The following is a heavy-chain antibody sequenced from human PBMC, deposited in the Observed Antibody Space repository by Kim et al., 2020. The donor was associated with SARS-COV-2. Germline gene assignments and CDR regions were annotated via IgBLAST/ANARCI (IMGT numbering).Heavy chain of an antibody. V-gene: IGHV1-3*01. Sequence: KYSRKFQGRVTITRDTSAGTAYMELSSLRSEDTAVYYCARGPPYGDKFDYWGQGTLVTVSA. D-gene: IGHD4-17*01. CDR3: ARGPPYGDKFDY. J-gene: IGHJ4*02.